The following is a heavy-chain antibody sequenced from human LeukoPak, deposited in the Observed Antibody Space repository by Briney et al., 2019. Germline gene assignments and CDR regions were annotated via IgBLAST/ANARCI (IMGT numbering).Heavy chain of an antibody. D-gene: IGHD3-3*01. Sequence: GGSLRLSCAASGFTVSSNYMSWVRQAPGKGLEWVSVIYSGGSTYYADSVKGRFTISRDNSKNTLYLQMNSLRAEDTAVYYCAKPDYDFWSGYYPHYYYYYGMDVWGQGTTVTVSS. CDR2: IYSGGST. J-gene: IGHJ6*02. CDR3: AKPDYDFWSGYYPHYYYYYGMDV. CDR1: GFTVSSNY. V-gene: IGHV3-53*05.